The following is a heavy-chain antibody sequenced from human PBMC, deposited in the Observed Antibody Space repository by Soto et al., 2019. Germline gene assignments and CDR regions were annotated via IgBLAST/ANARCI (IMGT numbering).Heavy chain of an antibody. J-gene: IGHJ6*02. CDR2: VYFTGST. CDR3: ARMTSQLLSSTYSYYGMDV. Sequence: QVQLQESGPGLVKPSQTLSLTCTVSGGTISTGGYYWSWIRQLPGKGLEWIGSVYFTGSTYYNPSLRSRLTISLDTSKNQFSLKLSSVTAADTAVYSCARMTSQLLSSTYSYYGMDVWGQGTTVTVSS. V-gene: IGHV4-31*03. D-gene: IGHD2-2*01. CDR1: GGTISTGGYY.